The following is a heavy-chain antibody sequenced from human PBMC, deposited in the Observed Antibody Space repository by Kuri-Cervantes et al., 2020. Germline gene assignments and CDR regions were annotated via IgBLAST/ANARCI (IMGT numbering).Heavy chain of an antibody. J-gene: IGHJ6*02. V-gene: IGHV1-69*05. CDR2: IIPIFGTA. CDR3: ARGPTPGITLIGHYYYYYGMDV. Sequence: SVKVSCKASGGTFSSYAISWVRQAPGQGLEWMGGIIPIFGTANYAQKFQGRVTMTRDTSISTAYMELSRLRSDDTAVYYCARGPTPGITLIGHYYYYYGMDVWGQGTTVTVSS. D-gene: IGHD3-16*01. CDR1: GGTFSSYA.